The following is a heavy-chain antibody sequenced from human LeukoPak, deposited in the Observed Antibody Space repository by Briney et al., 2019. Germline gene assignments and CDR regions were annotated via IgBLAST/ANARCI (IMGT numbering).Heavy chain of an antibody. CDR3: AREPRDELGATDYYYMDV. CDR1: GYTFTSYD. Sequence: GASVKVSCKASGYTFTSYDINWVRQATGQGLEWMGWMNPNSGNTGYAQKFQGRVTMTRNTSISTAYMELSSLRSEDTAVYYCAREPRDELGATDYYYMDVWGKGTTVTISS. J-gene: IGHJ6*03. V-gene: IGHV1-8*01. CDR2: MNPNSGNT. D-gene: IGHD1-26*01.